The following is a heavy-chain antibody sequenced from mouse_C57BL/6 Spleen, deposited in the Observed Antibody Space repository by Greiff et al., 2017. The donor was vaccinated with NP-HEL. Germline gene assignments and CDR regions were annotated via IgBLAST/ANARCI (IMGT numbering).Heavy chain of an antibody. Sequence: EVKLMESGGGLVQPKGSLKLSCAASGFSFNTYAMNWVRQAPGKGLEWVARIRSKSNNYATYYADSVKDRFTISRDDSESMLYLQMNNLKTEDTAMYYCVRPAYYSNYDWYFDVWGTGTTVTVSS. CDR2: IRSKSNNYAT. CDR1: GFSFNTYA. J-gene: IGHJ1*03. D-gene: IGHD2-5*01. CDR3: VRPAYYSNYDWYFDV. V-gene: IGHV10-1*01.